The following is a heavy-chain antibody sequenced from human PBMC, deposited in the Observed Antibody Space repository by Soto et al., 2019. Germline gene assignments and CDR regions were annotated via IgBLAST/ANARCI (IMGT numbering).Heavy chain of an antibody. V-gene: IGHV1-18*01. CDR1: GYTFTSYG. D-gene: IGHD6-19*01. Sequence: ASVKVSCKASGYTFTSYGISWVRQAPGQGLEWMGWISAYNGNTNYAQKLQGRATMTTDTSTSTAYMELRSLRSDDTAVYYCARDQRYSSGWYAVAYDYWGQGTLVTVSS. CDR2: ISAYNGNT. J-gene: IGHJ4*02. CDR3: ARDQRYSSGWYAVAYDY.